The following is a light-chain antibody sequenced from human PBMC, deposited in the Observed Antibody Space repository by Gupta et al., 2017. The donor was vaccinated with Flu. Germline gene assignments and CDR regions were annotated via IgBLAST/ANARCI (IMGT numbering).Light chain of an antibody. V-gene: IGKV1-27*01. J-gene: IGKJ3*01. CDR3: QKYNSAPPLFT. CDR2: AAS. Sequence: DIQMTQSPSSLSASVGDRVTITCRASQGISNYLAWYQQKSGKVPKLLIYAASTLQSGVPSRFSGSGSGTDFTRTISSLQPEDVATYYCQKYNSAPPLFTFGPGTKVDIK. CDR1: QGISNY.